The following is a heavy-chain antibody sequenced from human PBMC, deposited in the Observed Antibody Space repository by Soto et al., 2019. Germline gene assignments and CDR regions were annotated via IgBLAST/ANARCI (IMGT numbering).Heavy chain of an antibody. V-gene: IGHV4-34*01. CDR2: INHSGST. J-gene: IGHJ4*02. D-gene: IGHD2-8*02. CDR3: ARARTRRWGNTWYYFDY. Sequence: SETLSLTCAVYGGSFSGYYWSWIRQPPGKGLEWIGEINHSGSTNYNPSLKSRVTISVDTSKNQFSLKLSSVTAADTAVYYCARARTRRWGNTWYYFDYWGQGTLVTVSS. CDR1: GGSFSGYY.